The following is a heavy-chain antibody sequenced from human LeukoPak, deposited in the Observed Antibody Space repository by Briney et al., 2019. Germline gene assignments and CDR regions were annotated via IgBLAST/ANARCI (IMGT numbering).Heavy chain of an antibody. D-gene: IGHD3-22*01. Sequence: GGPLRLSCAASGFTFSTYAMSWVRQAPGKGLEWVSAISSSGGSTYYADSVKGRFTISRDNSKNTLYLQMNSLRAEDTAVYYCATRRYDSSGFDHWGQGTLVTASS. CDR3: ATRRYDSSGFDH. V-gene: IGHV3-23*01. J-gene: IGHJ4*02. CDR2: ISSSGGST. CDR1: GFTFSTYA.